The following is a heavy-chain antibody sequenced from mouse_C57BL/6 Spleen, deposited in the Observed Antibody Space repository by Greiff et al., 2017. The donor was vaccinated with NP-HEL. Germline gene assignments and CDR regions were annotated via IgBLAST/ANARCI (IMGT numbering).Heavy chain of an antibody. CDR2: IRSKSNNYAT. V-gene: IGHV10-1*01. CDR3: VRHVDYYGSTFAY. Sequence: EVQLVESGGGLVQPKGSLKLSCAASGFSFNTYAMNWVRQAPGQGLEWVARIRSKSNNYATYYADSVKDRFTISRDDSESMLYLQMNNLKTEDTAMDYCVRHVDYYGSTFAYWGQGTLVTVSA. CDR1: GFSFNTYA. D-gene: IGHD1-1*01. J-gene: IGHJ3*01.